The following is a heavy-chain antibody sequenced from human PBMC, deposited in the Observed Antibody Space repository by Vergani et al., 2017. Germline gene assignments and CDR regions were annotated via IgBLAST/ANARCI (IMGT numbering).Heavy chain of an antibody. D-gene: IGHD3-22*01. CDR3: ARSSGYYSYYFDF. CDR2: ISPNSGGT. J-gene: IGHJ4*02. CDR1: GYTFTGYY. Sequence: QVQLVQSVTEVEKPGASVKVSCKASGYTFTGYYIHWVRQAPGQALEWMGWISPNSGGTNYAQKFQGRVTILADESTSTAYMELSSLRSEDTAVYYCARSSGYYSYYFDFWGQGTLVTVSS. V-gene: IGHV1-2*02.